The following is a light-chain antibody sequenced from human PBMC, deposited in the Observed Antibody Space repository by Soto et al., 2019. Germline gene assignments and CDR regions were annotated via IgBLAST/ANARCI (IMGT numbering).Light chain of an antibody. CDR1: QSVSSY. J-gene: IGKJ5*01. V-gene: IGKV3-11*01. Sequence: EIVLTQSPVTLSLSPGERATLSCRASQSVSSYLAWYQQKPGQAPRLLIYGASNRATGIPARFSGSGSGPDFTLTISSLEPEDFGTYYCQQRYSWPLTFGQGTRLEIK. CDR3: QQRYSWPLT. CDR2: GAS.